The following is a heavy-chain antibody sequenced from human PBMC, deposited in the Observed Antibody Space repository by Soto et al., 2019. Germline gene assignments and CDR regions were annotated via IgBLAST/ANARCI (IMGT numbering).Heavy chain of an antibody. J-gene: IGHJ4*02. D-gene: IGHD3-22*01. CDR1: GGTFSSYA. V-gene: IGHV1-69*06. CDR2: IIPIFGTA. CDR3: ARHHYDSSGYDY. Sequence: GASVKVSCKASGGTFSSYAISWVRQAPGQGLEWMGGIIPIFGTANYAQKFQGRVTITADKSTSTAYMELSSLRSGDTAVYYCARHHYDSSGYDYWGQGTLVTVSS.